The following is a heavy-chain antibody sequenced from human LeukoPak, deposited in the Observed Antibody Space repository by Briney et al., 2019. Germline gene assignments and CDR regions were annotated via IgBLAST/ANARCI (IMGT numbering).Heavy chain of an antibody. CDR2: ISTDNGNT. CDR1: GYTFTSNG. CDR3: ARDSTGIAVAGNSPDFDY. Sequence: ASVKVSCKASGYTFTSNGISWVRQAPGQGLEWMGWISTDNGNTNYAQKLQGRVTMTTDTSTSTAYMELRSLRSDDTAVYYCARDSTGIAVAGNSPDFDYWGQGTLVTVSS. D-gene: IGHD6-19*01. V-gene: IGHV1-18*01. J-gene: IGHJ4*02.